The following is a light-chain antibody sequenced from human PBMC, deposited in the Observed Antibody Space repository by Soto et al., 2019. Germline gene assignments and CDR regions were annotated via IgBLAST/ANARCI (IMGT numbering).Light chain of an antibody. J-gene: IGLJ1*01. CDR1: SSGVGGYNY. V-gene: IGLV2-14*01. CDR3: NSYGSTSTRYV. CDR2: EVS. Sequence: QSALTQPASVSGSPGQSITISCTGTSSGVGGYNYVSWYQQHPGKAPKLMIYEVSNRPSGVSNRFSGSKSGNTASLTISGLQAEDEADYFCNSYGSTSTRYVFGTGTKVTVL.